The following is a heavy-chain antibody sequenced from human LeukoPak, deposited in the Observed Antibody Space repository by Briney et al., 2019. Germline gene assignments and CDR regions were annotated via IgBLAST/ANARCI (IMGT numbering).Heavy chain of an antibody. V-gene: IGHV3-30-3*01. CDR3: ARYGGFLDY. CDR1: GFTFSNYA. CDR2: VSDDGSNK. D-gene: IGHD3-16*01. Sequence: GGSLRLSCAASGFTFSNYAMHWVRQAPGKGLEWVAGVSDDGSNKYSADSVKGRFIISRDNSKSTLYLQMNRLRGEDTAVYNCARYGGFLDYWGQGTLVTVSS. J-gene: IGHJ4*02.